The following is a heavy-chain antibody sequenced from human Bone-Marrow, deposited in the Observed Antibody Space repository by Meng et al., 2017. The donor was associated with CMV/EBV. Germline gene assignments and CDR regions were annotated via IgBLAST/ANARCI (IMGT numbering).Heavy chain of an antibody. CDR1: GGSFSGYY. CDR2: INHSGST. Sequence: WGAGLLQPSETLSLTCAVYGGSFSGYYWSWIRQPPGKGLEWIGEINHSGSTNYNPSLKSRVTISVDTSKNQFSLKLSSVTAADTAVYYCARGRTRYYYDSSGYYYRPYFDYWGQGTLVTVSS. J-gene: IGHJ4*02. CDR3: ARGRTRYYYDSSGYYYRPYFDY. V-gene: IGHV4-34*01. D-gene: IGHD3-22*01.